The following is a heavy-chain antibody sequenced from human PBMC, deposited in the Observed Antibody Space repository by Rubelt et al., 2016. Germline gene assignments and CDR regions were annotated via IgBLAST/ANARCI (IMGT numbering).Heavy chain of an antibody. CDR3: ARGYCTNGVCYGGDY. V-gene: IGHV4-34*01. Sequence: QVQLQQWGAGLLKPSETLSLTCAVYGGSFSGYYWSWIRQPPGKGLEWIGEINHSGSTNYNPSIKSRVTISVETSKNQVSLKLSSVTAADTAVYYCARGYCTNGVCYGGDYWGQGTLVTVSS. J-gene: IGHJ4*02. CDR1: GGSFSGYY. D-gene: IGHD2-8*01. CDR2: INHSGST.